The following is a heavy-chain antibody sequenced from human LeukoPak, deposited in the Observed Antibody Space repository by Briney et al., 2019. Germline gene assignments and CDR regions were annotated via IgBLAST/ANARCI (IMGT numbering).Heavy chain of an antibody. V-gene: IGHV3-43*02. CDR1: GFTFDAYA. CDR2: INADGGRT. Sequence: GGALRLSCVASGFTFDAYAMHWVRQAPGKGLEGVALINADGGRTYYADSVKGRFTSSRDNSNNSLYLQMNSLRTEDSALYYCATWAFYHGMDVWGQGTTVIVSS. D-gene: IGHD2/OR15-2a*01. CDR3: ATWAFYHGMDV. J-gene: IGHJ6*02.